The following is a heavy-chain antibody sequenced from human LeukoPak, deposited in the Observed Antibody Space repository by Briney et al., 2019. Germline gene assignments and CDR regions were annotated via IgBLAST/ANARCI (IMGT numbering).Heavy chain of an antibody. V-gene: IGHV3-21*01. CDR3: ARDCVEPPDV. J-gene: IGHJ6*04. CDR1: GFTFSSYS. Sequence: GGSLRLSCAASGFTFSSYSMNWVRQAPGKGLEWVSSISSSSSYIYYADSVKGRFTISRDNAKNSLYLQMNSLRAEDTAVYWCARDCVEPPDVWGKGTTITVSS. CDR2: ISSSSSYI. D-gene: IGHD1-26*01.